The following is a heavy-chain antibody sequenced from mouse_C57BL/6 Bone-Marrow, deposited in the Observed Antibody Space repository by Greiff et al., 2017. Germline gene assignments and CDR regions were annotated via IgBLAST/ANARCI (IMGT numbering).Heavy chain of an antibody. D-gene: IGHD2-4*01. V-gene: IGHV1-64*01. Sequence: QVQLQQPGAELVKPGASVKLSCKASGYTFTNYWMHWVKQRPGQGLEWIGMMHPNGGSPDYNEKFKSEATLSVDQSSRTAYMELSSLTSEDSAVYYCARSYDYDDYTMDYWGQGTSVTGSS. CDR3: ARSYDYDDYTMDY. CDR1: GYTFTNYW. J-gene: IGHJ4*01. CDR2: MHPNGGSP.